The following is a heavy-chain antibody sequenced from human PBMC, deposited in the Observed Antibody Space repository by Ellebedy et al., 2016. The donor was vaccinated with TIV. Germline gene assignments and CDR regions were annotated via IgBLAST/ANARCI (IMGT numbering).Heavy chain of an antibody. CDR2: IGGSGSST. J-gene: IGHJ6*02. CDR3: AKRVYDSSGFYPGAMDV. Sequence: GESLKISCAASGFTFSRYAMNWVRQAPGKGLEWVSAIGGSGSSTYYADSVKGRFTISRDNSKNTLYLQMNSLRAEDTAVYYCAKRVYDSSGFYPGAMDVWGQGTTVTVSS. CDR1: GFTFSRYA. V-gene: IGHV3-23*01. D-gene: IGHD3-22*01.